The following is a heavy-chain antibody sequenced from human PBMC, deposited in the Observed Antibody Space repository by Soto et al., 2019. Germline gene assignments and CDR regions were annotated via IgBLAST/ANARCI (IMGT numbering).Heavy chain of an antibody. V-gene: IGHV1-69*13. J-gene: IGHJ6*02. Sequence: WASVKVSCKASGGTFSSYAISWVRQAPGQGLEWMGGIIPIFCTAKYAQKVQGRVTINADESTSTAYMELSSLRSEDTAVYYGASGLSYSSGWYALYYGMDVWGQGTTVTVSS. CDR1: GGTFSSYA. CDR3: ASGLSYSSGWYALYYGMDV. D-gene: IGHD6-19*01. CDR2: IIPIFCTA.